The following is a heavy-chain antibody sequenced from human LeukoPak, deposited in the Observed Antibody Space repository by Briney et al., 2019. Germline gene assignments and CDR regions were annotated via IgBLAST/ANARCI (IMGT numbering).Heavy chain of an antibody. D-gene: IGHD3-10*01. CDR3: ARGTPQLLWFGELFLDY. Sequence: ASVKVSCKASGYTFTSYAMNWVRQAPGQGLEWMGWINTNTGNPTYAQGFTGRFVFSLDTSVSTAYLQISSLKAEDTAGYYCARGTPQLLWFGELFLDYWGQGTLVTVSS. J-gene: IGHJ4*02. CDR2: INTNTGNP. V-gene: IGHV7-4-1*02. CDR1: GYTFTSYA.